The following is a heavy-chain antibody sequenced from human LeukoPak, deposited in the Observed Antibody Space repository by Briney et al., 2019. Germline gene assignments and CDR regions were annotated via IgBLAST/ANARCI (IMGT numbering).Heavy chain of an antibody. Sequence: GGSLRLSCGASGFTFSSFGMHWVRQAPGKGLEWVAVISSDGSNKYYADSMKGRFTISRDNSKNTLYLQMNSLRAEDTAVYYCARDLTLNYYDSSGSYWGQGTLVTVSS. J-gene: IGHJ4*02. D-gene: IGHD3-22*01. CDR1: GFTFSSFG. V-gene: IGHV3-30*19. CDR3: ARDLTLNYYDSSGSY. CDR2: ISSDGSNK.